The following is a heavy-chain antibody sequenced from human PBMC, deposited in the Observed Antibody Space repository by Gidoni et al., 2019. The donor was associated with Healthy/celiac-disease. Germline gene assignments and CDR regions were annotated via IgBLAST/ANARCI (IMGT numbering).Heavy chain of an antibody. CDR1: GGSFSGYY. J-gene: IGHJ5*02. V-gene: IGHV4-34*01. CDR2: INHSGST. Sequence: QVPLQQVGAGLVKPSETLSLTCAVYGGSFSGYYWRWVRQPPGKGLEWIGEINHSGSTNYNPSLKSRVTISVDTSKNQFSLKLSSVTAADTAVYYCAGRHIVVVTALTWFDPWGQGTLVTVSS. D-gene: IGHD2-21*02. CDR3: AGRHIVVVTALTWFDP.